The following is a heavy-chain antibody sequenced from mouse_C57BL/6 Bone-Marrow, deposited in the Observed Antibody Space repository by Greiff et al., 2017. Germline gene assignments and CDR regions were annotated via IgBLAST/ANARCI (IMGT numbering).Heavy chain of an antibody. CDR3: TRDLDYYGSSAWFAY. D-gene: IGHD1-1*01. Sequence: EVQLQQSGTVLARPGASVKMSCKTSGYTFTSYWMHWVKQRPGQGLEWIGAIYPGTSDTSYNQKFKGKAKLTAVTSASTAYMELSSLTNEDSAVYYCTRDLDYYGSSAWFAYWGQGTLVTVSA. CDR1: GYTFTSYW. V-gene: IGHV1-5*01. J-gene: IGHJ3*01. CDR2: IYPGTSDT.